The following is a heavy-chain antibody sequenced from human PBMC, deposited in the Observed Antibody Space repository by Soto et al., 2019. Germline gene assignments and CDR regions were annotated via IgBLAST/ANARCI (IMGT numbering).Heavy chain of an antibody. CDR2: IYATGTT. Sequence: QVQLQESGPGLVKPSETLSLTCTVSGASISGFYWSWIRKSAGKGLEWIGRIYATGTTDYNPSLTSRVMMSVATSKKQFSLKLRSVTAADTAVYYCVRDGTKTLRDWFDPWGQGISVTVSS. CDR1: GASISGFY. D-gene: IGHD1-1*01. J-gene: IGHJ5*02. CDR3: VRDGTKTLRDWFDP. V-gene: IGHV4-4*07.